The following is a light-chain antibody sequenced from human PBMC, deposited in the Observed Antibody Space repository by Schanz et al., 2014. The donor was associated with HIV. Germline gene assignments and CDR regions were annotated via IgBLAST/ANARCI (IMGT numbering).Light chain of an antibody. CDR2: DDS. J-gene: IGLJ1*01. V-gene: IGLV2-14*03. Sequence: QSALTQPASVSGSPGQSITISCTGPNSDIDFDYYVSWFQQHPGKAPQLMISDDSRRPSGVSSRFSGSKSGNTASLTISGLQAEDESDYYCCSYAFTITSLYVFGTGTKLTVL. CDR3: CSYAFTITSLYV. CDR1: NSDIDFDYY.